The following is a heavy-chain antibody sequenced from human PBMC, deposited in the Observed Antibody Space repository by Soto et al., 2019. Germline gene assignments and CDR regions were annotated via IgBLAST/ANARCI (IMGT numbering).Heavy chain of an antibody. CDR2: ISSSGSTI. CDR3: ATDEMAPYYYDSSGYYPHYYGMDV. Sequence: GGSLRLSCAASGFTFSDYYMSWIRQAPGKGLEWVSYISSSGSTIYYADSVKGRFTISRDNAKNSLYLQMNSLRAEDTAVYYCATDEMAPYYYDSSGYYPHYYGMDVWGQGTTVTVS. CDR1: GFTFSDYY. D-gene: IGHD3-22*01. J-gene: IGHJ6*02. V-gene: IGHV3-11*01.